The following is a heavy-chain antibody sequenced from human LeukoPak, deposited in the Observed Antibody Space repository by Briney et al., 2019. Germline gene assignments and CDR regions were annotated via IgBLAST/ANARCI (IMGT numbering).Heavy chain of an antibody. J-gene: IGHJ4*02. CDR1: GFTFSNAW. D-gene: IGHD3-22*01. V-gene: IGHV4-34*01. CDR2: INHSGST. Sequence: SGGSLRLSCAASGFTFSNAWMSWIRQPPGKGLEWIGEINHSGSTNYNPSLESRVTISVDTAKNQFSLKLSSVTAADRAVYYCARGVRDSSGYYYDWGQGTLVTVSS. CDR3: ARGVRDSSGYYYD.